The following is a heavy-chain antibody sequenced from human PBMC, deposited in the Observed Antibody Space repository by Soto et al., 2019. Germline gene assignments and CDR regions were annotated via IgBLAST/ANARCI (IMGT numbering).Heavy chain of an antibody. Sequence: GGSLRLSCAASGFTFSNFGMIWVRQAPGKGLEWVSSITSSSSYIYYADSVKGRFTISRDNAKNSLYLQMNSLRAEDTAVYYCAQGGSLDYASSYWGQGTLVTVSS. J-gene: IGHJ4*02. CDR3: AQGGSLDYASSY. D-gene: IGHD6-6*01. V-gene: IGHV3-21*01. CDR2: ITSSSSYI. CDR1: GFTFSNFG.